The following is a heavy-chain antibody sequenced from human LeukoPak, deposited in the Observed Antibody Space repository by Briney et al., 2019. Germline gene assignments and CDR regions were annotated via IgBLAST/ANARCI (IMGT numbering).Heavy chain of an antibody. CDR1: GFTVSSNY. CDR2: IYSGGVT. J-gene: IGHJ3*02. D-gene: IGHD4-17*01. Sequence: GGSLRLSCAASGFTVSSNYMIWVRQAPGKGLEWVSVIYSGGVTYYADSVKGRFTISRDNSKNTVYLQVNSLRAEDTAVYYCARRSTVTRDVDIWGQGTMVTVSS. CDR3: ARRSTVTRDVDI. V-gene: IGHV3-66*04.